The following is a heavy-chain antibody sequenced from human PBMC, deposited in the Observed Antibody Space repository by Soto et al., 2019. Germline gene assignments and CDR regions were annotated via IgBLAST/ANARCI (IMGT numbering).Heavy chain of an antibody. CDR3: AREYDFWSGYQTSVDAFDI. V-gene: IGHV4-59*01. D-gene: IGHD3-3*01. CDR2: IYYSGST. Sequence: SETLSLTCTVSGGSISSYYWSWIRQPPGKGLEWIGYIYYSGSTNYNPSLKSRVTISVDTSKNQFSLKLSSVTAADTAVYYCAREYDFWSGYQTSVDAFDIWGQGTMVTVSS. CDR1: GGSISSYY. J-gene: IGHJ3*02.